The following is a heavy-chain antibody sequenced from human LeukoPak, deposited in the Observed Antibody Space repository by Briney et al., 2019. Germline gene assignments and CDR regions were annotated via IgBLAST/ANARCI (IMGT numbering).Heavy chain of an antibody. D-gene: IGHD2-2*01. CDR3: ARDLMSAYCSSTSCQNLYYYGMDV. CDR1: GFTVSSNY. V-gene: IGHV3-53*04. CDR2: IYSGGST. Sequence: GGSLRLSCAASGFTVSSNYMSWVRQAPGKGLEWVSVIYSGGSTYYADSVKGRFTISRHNSKNTLYLQMNSLRAEDTAVYYCARDLMSAYCSSTSCQNLYYYGMDVWGQGTTVTVSS. J-gene: IGHJ6*02.